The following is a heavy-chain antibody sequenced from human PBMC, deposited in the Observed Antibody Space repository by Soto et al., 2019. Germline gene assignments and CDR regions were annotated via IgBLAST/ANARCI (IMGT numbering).Heavy chain of an antibody. CDR2: INSDGSST. CDR3: ARGSSSSRAYNWFDP. J-gene: IGHJ5*02. V-gene: IGHV3-74*01. D-gene: IGHD6-13*01. CDR1: GFTFSSYW. Sequence: EVQLVESGGGLVQPGGSLRLSCAASGFTFSSYWMHWVRQAAGKGLVWVSRINSDGSSTSYADSVKGRFTISRDNAKNTLYLQMNSLPVEDTAVYYCARGSSSSRAYNWFDPWRQGTLVTVSS.